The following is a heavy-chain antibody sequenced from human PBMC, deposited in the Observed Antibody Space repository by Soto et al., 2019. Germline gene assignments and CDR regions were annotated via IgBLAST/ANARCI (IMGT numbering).Heavy chain of an antibody. D-gene: IGHD2-2*01. CDR3: AKDSSHCSSTSCYACYYYYMDV. Sequence: PGGSLILSCAASGFTFSSYAMSWVRQAPGKGLEWVSAISGSGGSTYYADSVKGRFTISRDNSKNTLYLQMNSLRAEDTAVYYCAKDSSHCSSTSCYACYYYYMDVWGKGTTVTVSS. V-gene: IGHV3-23*01. CDR2: ISGSGGST. J-gene: IGHJ6*03. CDR1: GFTFSSYA.